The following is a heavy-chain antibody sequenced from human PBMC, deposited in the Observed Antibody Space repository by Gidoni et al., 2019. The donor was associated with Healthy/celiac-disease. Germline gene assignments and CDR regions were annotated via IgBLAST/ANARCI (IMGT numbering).Heavy chain of an antibody. CDR2: IYSGGST. D-gene: IGHD2-2*01. V-gene: IGHV3-66*01. CDR3: ARAPVISTDWFDP. J-gene: IGHJ5*02. Sequence: EVQLVVSGGGLVQPGGSLRLSCAASGFPVSSNYMSWVRQAPGKGLEWVSVIYSGGSTYYADSVKGRFTISRDNSKNTLYLQMNSLRAEDTAVYYCARAPVISTDWFDPWGQGTLVTVSS. CDR1: GFPVSSNY.